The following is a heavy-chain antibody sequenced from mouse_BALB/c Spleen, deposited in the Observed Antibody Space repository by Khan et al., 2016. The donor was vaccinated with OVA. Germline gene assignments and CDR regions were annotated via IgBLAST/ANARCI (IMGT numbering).Heavy chain of an antibody. D-gene: IGHD3-3*01. CDR2: IWAGGST. CDR1: GFSLTREG. V-gene: IGHV2-9*02. Sequence: QVQLKESGPGLVAPSQSLSITCTVYGFSLTREGVHWVRQPPGKGLEWLGLIWAGGSTNYNWAPMPRLSISIDYSKSLVFLMMSSLQTDDTALYGCARSKCLARYWGQGTTLTVSS. CDR3: ARSKCLARY. J-gene: IGHJ2*01.